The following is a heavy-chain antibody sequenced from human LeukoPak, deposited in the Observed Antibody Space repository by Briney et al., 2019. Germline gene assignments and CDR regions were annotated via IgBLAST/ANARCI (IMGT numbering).Heavy chain of an antibody. CDR1: GGSISSYN. CDR3: ARHRCSGGSCYPMNWFDP. J-gene: IGHJ5*02. V-gene: IGHV4-59*08. CDR2: IYYSGST. D-gene: IGHD2-15*01. Sequence: NPSETLSLTCTVSGGSISSYNWSWIRQLPGKGLEWIAFIYYSGSTNYNPSLNSRVTISVDTSKNQFSLKLSSVTAADTAVYYCARHRCSGGSCYPMNWFDPWGQGTLVTVSS.